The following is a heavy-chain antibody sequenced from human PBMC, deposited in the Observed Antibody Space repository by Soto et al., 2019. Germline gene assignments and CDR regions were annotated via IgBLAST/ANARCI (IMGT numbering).Heavy chain of an antibody. V-gene: IGHV3-30-3*01. CDR2: TSYDGTNK. CDR3: ARVARAMIVVVITVSFDS. CDR1: GFTFNTYA. J-gene: IGHJ4*02. Sequence: GGSLRLSCAASGFTFNTYAMHWVRQAPGKGLEWVAVTSYDGTNKYYADSVKGRFTISRDNSKNTLYLQMNSLRAEDTAVYYCARVARAMIVVVITVSFDSWGQGTLVTVSS. D-gene: IGHD3-22*01.